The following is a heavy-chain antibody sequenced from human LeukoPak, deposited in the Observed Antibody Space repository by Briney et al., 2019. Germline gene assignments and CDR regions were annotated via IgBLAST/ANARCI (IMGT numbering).Heavy chain of an antibody. CDR3: ARVQITIDPRTLYCTNGVCYNGAAFDY. CDR2: INPSGGST. Sequence: GASVKVSCKASGYTFTSYYMHWVRQAPGQGLEWMGIINPSGGSTSYAQKFQGRVTMTRDMSTSTVYMELSRLRSDDTAVYYCARVQITIDPRTLYCTNGVCYNGAAFDYWGQGTLVTVSS. D-gene: IGHD2-8*01. CDR1: GYTFTSYY. V-gene: IGHV1-46*01. J-gene: IGHJ4*02.